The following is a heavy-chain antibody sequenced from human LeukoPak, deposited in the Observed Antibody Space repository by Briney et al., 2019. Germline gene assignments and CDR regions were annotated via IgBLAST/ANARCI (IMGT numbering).Heavy chain of an antibody. CDR2: IGSNNNYI. CDR1: GFSCSDYY. D-gene: IGHD6-19*01. J-gene: IGHJ6*02. V-gene: IGHV3-11*06. CDR3: ARDGPSYSSGRYNGMDV. Sequence: GGSLRLSCAASGFSCSDYYMGWIRQAPGKGLEWVSCIGSNNNYIYYADSVKGRFTISRDNAKNSLYLQMDSLRAEDTAVYYCARDGPSYSSGRYNGMDVWGQGTTVTVSS.